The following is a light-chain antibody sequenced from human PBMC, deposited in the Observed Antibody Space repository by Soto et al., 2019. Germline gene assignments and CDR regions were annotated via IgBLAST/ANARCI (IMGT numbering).Light chain of an antibody. CDR3: SSYTSSNTYV. CDR1: SSDVGGYNY. V-gene: IGLV2-14*01. J-gene: IGLJ1*01. CDR2: EVS. Sequence: QSALTQPASVSGSPGQSITISCTGTSSDVGGYNYVSWYQQFTGKAPKVMIFEVSHRPSGVSNRFSGSKSGSTASLTTSGLQAEDEADYYCSSYTSSNTYVFGTGTKVTVL.